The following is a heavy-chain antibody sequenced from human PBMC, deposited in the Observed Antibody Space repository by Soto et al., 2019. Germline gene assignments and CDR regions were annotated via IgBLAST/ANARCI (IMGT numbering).Heavy chain of an antibody. J-gene: IGHJ4*02. CDR2: ISSNGGST. CDR3: ARGPGSYFDY. CDR1: RFTFSSYA. V-gene: IGHV3-64*01. Sequence: EVQLVESGGGLVQPGGSLRISCAASRFTFSSYAMHWVRQAPGKGLEYVSAISSNGGSTYYANSVKGRFTISRDNSKNTLYLQMGRLRAEDMAVYYCARGPGSYFDYWGQGTLVTVSS.